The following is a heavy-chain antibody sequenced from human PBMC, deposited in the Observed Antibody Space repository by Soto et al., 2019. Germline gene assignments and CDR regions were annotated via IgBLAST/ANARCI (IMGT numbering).Heavy chain of an antibody. V-gene: IGHV4-59*01. CDR1: GGSISSYY. J-gene: IGHJ4*02. CDR3: ARSWGYYFDY. D-gene: IGHD3-16*01. CDR2: IYYSGST. Sequence: QVQLQESGPGLVKPSETLSLTCTVSGGSISSYYWSWIRQPPGKGLEWIGYIYYSGSTNYNPSLKSRGTISVDTSKNQFSLKLSSVTAADTAVYYWARSWGYYFDYWGQGTLVTVSS.